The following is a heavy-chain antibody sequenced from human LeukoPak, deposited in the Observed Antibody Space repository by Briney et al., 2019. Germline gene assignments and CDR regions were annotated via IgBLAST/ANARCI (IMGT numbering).Heavy chain of an antibody. V-gene: IGHV4-61*02. CDR2: IWTDGAP. J-gene: IGHJ4*02. CDR3: ARGRDSRGYQFMGFDS. Sequence: PSQTLSLTCTVSGGSISSGNYYWSWIRQPAGKGLEWIGRIWTDGAPSYRPSLKSRVTISVDTSKNQFSLRLSSETAADTAVYYCARGRDSRGYQFMGFDSWGQGTLVTVSS. CDR1: GGSISSGNYY. D-gene: IGHD3-22*01.